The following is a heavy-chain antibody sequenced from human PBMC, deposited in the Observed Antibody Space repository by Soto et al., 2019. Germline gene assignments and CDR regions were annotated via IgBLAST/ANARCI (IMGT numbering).Heavy chain of an antibody. CDR2: IIPIFGTA. CDR3: ARDEMVVATGSRTWPYYSGMDV. Sequence: QVQLVQSGAEVKKPGSSVKVSCKSSGGTFSTYAISWVRQAPGQGLEWMGGIIPIFGTANYAQKFQGRVTITADETTTXXYXEXXSLRDEDTAVYYCARDEMVVATGSRTWPYYSGMDVWGQGTTVTVSS. V-gene: IGHV1-69*12. J-gene: IGHJ6*02. CDR1: GGTFSTYA. D-gene: IGHD2-15*01.